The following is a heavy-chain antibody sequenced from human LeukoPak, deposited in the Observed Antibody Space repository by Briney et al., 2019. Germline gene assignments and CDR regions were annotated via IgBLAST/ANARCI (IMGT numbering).Heavy chain of an antibody. CDR3: ARGFISWAQRSWYFDY. V-gene: IGHV1-46*01. Sequence: ASVKVSCKASGYTFTSYYMHWVRQAPGQGLEWMGIINPSGGSTSYAQKFQGRVTMTRDTSTSTVYMELSSLRSEDTAVYYCARGFISWAQRSWYFDYWGQGTLVTVSS. CDR1: GYTFTSYY. D-gene: IGHD5-24*01. CDR2: INPSGGST. J-gene: IGHJ4*02.